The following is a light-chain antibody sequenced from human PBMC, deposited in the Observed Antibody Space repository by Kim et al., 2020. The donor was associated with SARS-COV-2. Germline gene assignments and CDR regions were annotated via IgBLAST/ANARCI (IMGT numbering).Light chain of an antibody. J-gene: IGKJ1*01. V-gene: IGKV1-5*03. CDR3: QHLGT. CDR2: KAS. Sequence: DIQMTQSPSTLSASVGDTVTITCRASENIDTYLAWYQQKPGKAPKLLIYKASILEGGVPPRFSGSESGTEFTLSITSLQPDDFATYYCQHLGTFGQGTKVDIK. CDR1: ENIDTY.